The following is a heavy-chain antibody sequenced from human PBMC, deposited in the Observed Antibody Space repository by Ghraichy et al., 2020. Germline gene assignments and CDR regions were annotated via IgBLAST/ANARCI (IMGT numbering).Heavy chain of an antibody. J-gene: IGHJ6*03. Sequence: SETLSLTCAVYGGSFSGYYWSWIRQPPGKGLEWIGEINHSGSTNYNPSLKSRVTISVDTSKNQFSLKLSSVTAADTAVYYCARGPFWSGYAGYYYYYMDVWGKGTTVTVSS. D-gene: IGHD3-3*01. CDR2: INHSGST. CDR1: GGSFSGYY. CDR3: ARGPFWSGYAGYYYYYMDV. V-gene: IGHV4-34*01.